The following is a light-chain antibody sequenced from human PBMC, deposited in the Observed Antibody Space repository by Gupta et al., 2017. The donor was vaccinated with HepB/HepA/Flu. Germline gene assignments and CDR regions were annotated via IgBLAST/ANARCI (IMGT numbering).Light chain of an antibody. CDR1: SSDVGGYNY. Sequence: SALTQPASVSGSPGPSITISCTGTSSDVGGYNYVSCSQQHPAKANNLMFYDVSNRPAGSASRFSASKAGNTAALTISGPKEEDEADYYCSSDTSSSAVVFGGGTKLTVL. CDR3: SSDTSSSAVV. J-gene: IGLJ2*01. V-gene: IGLV2-14*03. CDR2: DVS.